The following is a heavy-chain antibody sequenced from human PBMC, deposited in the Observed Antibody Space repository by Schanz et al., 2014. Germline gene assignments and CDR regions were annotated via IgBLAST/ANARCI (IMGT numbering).Heavy chain of an antibody. CDR3: ARDRGSAVGYQYYGMDV. D-gene: IGHD3-22*01. Sequence: EVQLVESGGGLVQPGGSLRLSCAASGFTVSNNLMRWVRQAPGKGLEWVSIIYSGGSTFYADSVKGRFTISRDNSKNTLYLQMNSLRAEDTALYYCARDRGSAVGYQYYGMDVWGQGTTVTVSS. CDR2: IYSGGST. CDR1: GFTVSNNL. J-gene: IGHJ6*02. V-gene: IGHV3-66*01.